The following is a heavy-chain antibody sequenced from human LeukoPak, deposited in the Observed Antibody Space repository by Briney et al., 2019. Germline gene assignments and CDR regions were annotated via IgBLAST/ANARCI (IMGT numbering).Heavy chain of an antibody. Sequence: ASVKVSCKASGYTFTGYYMHWVRQAPGQGLEWMGWIHPISGGTNYAPKFQGRGTMTRDTSICTAYMELSRLRSDDTAVYYCARIVVADSNWFDPWGQGTLVTVSS. CDR1: GYTFTGYY. D-gene: IGHD3-22*01. CDR3: ARIVVADSNWFDP. CDR2: IHPISGGT. J-gene: IGHJ5*02. V-gene: IGHV1-2*02.